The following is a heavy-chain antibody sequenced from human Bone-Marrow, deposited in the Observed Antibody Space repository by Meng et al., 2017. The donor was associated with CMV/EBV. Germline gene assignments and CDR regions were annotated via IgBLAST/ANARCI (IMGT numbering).Heavy chain of an antibody. J-gene: IGHJ4*02. CDR1: GFTFKTFT. D-gene: IGHD3-22*01. CDR2: ISGSGGST. CDR3: AKDASPTYYYESSAYYSRD. Sequence: GESLKISCAASGFTFKTFTMSWVRQASGKGLEWVSSISGSGGSTYYADSVKGRFTISRDNSKDMLYLQMSSLRAEDTALYYCAKDASPTYYYESSAYYSRDWGQGTLVTVSS. V-gene: IGHV3-23*01.